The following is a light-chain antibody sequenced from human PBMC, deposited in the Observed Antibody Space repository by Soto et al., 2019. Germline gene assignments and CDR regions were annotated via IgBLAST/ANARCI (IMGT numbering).Light chain of an antibody. CDR3: QQSGRSWP. Sequence: EIVLTQSPGTLYLSPGERVTLSCRARQSVRSSYLAWYQQMPGQAPRLLIYGASRRATGIADRFSGRVSGTDFTLTISRLEPEDFAVYYCQQSGRSWPFGLGTKVESK. V-gene: IGKV3-20*01. CDR2: GAS. J-gene: IGKJ1*01. CDR1: QSVRSSY.